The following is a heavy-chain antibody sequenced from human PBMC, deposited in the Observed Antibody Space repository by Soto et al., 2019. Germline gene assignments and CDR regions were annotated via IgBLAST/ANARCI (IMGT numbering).Heavy chain of an antibody. J-gene: IGHJ5*02. CDR3: VRRHVSATGIDWFDP. CDR1: GYTFTSYG. V-gene: IGHV1-3*01. CDR2: INAANGDT. D-gene: IGHD6-13*01. Sequence: ASVKVSCKASGYTFTSYGIHWVRQAPGQRLEWMGWINAANGDTKYSPKFQGRVTITXDTSASTAYMELSSLRSADTAVYYCVRRHVSATGIDWFDPWGQGXXXTVXS.